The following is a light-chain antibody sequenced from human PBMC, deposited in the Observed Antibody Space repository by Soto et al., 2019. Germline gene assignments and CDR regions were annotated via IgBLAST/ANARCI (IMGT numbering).Light chain of an antibody. Sequence: DIQMTQSPSTLSASIRDTVTITCRTSQSVDTWLAWDQHKAGKAPKLLIYRASSLATGVPSRFSGSGSGTAFTLTITSLQPDDFATYYCQHYNDYSRVFGQGTQVEIK. J-gene: IGKJ1*01. CDR1: QSVDTW. CDR2: RAS. V-gene: IGKV1-5*03. CDR3: QHYNDYSRV.